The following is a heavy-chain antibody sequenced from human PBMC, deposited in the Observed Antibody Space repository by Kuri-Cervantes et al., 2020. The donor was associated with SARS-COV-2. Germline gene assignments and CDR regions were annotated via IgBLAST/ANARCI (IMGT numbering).Heavy chain of an antibody. V-gene: IGHV3-23*01. J-gene: IGHJ4*02. D-gene: IGHD2-2*01. CDR1: GFTFNNYA. Sequence: ETLSLTCAASGFTFNNYAISWVRQAPGKGLEWVSAISATGINTYYADSVKGRFTISRDNSKNTVYLQMNSLRAEDTAVYYCAKAGGYCSSTSCSQYGIPDYWGQGTLVTVSS. CDR3: AKAGGYCSSTSCSQYGIPDY. CDR2: ISATGINT.